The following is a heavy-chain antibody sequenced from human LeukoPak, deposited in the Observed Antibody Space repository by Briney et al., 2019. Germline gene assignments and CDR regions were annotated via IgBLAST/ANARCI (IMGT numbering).Heavy chain of an antibody. CDR1: GFTFSGSA. J-gene: IGHJ6*02. CDR3: TRGSSLGYYYGMDV. Sequence: GGSLRLSCAASGFTFSGSAVHWVRQASGKGLEWVGRIRSKANNYATAYAASVNGRFTISRDDSKNTAYLQMNTLKTEDTAVYYCTRGSSLGYYYGMDVWGQGTTVGVSS. CDR2: IRSKANNYAT. D-gene: IGHD6-6*01. V-gene: IGHV3-73*01.